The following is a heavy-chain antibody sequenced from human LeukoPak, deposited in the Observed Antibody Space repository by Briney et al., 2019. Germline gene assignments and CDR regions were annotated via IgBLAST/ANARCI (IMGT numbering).Heavy chain of an antibody. V-gene: IGHV4-34*01. CDR3: ARITPLAAAGLYYYYYMDV. Sequence: SETLSLTCSVYGGSFSAYYWSWIRQSPGKGLEWIGEINDSGGTNYNPSLKSRVTISVDTSKNQFSLKLSSVTAADTAVYYCARITPLAAAGLYYYYYMDVWGKGTTVTVSS. CDR2: INDSGGT. J-gene: IGHJ6*03. CDR1: GGSFSAYY. D-gene: IGHD6-13*01.